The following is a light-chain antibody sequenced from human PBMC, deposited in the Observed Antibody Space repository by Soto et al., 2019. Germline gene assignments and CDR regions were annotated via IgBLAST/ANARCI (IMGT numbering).Light chain of an antibody. Sequence: QSALTQPPSASGSPGQSVTISCTGTSSDVGGYNYVSWYQQHPGKVPKLMDYEVNKRPSGVPDRFSGSKSGNTASLTVSELQAEDEADYYCTSYAGGNNVFGTGTKLTVL. V-gene: IGLV2-8*01. CDR2: EVN. CDR1: SSDVGGYNY. CDR3: TSYAGGNNV. J-gene: IGLJ1*01.